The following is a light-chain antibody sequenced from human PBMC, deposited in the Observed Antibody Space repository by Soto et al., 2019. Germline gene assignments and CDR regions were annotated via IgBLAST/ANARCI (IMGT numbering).Light chain of an antibody. V-gene: IGKV1-5*01. J-gene: IGKJ1*01. CDR1: QTISSC. Sequence: DIQITQSPSTLSVSLGYRVTITCRASQTISSCLAWYQQKPGKAPKLLIYAASTLQSGVPSRFSGSGSGTDFTLTISCLQSEDFATYYCQQYYSYPRTFGQGTKVDIK. CDR2: AAS. CDR3: QQYYSYPRT.